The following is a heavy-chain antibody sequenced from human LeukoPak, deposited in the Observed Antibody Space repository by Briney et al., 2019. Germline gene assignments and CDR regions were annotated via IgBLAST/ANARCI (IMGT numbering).Heavy chain of an antibody. CDR1: GGSISSGDYY. V-gene: IGHV4-30-4*01. CDR2: IYYSGST. J-gene: IGHJ4*02. D-gene: IGHD4-17*01. Sequence: SQTLSLTCTVSGGSISSGDYYWSWIRQPPGKGLEWIGYIYYSGSTYYNPSLKSRVTISVDASKNQFSLKLSSVTAADTAVYYCARSATVTTNPFDYWGQGTLVTVSS. CDR3: ARSATVTTNPFDY.